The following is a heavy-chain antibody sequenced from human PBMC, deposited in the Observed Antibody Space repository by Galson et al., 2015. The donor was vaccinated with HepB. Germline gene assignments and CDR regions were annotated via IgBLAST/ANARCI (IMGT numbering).Heavy chain of an antibody. CDR1: GYIPTELS. D-gene: IGHD3-10*01. CDR2: LNPEDGEI. CDR3: ATVAFGSGSSFGSYYMDV. Sequence: SVKVSCKVSGYIPTELSMHWVRQAPGKGLEWMGGLNPEDGEIIYAQKFQGRVTMTEDTSTDTAYMELSSLRSEDTAAYYCATVAFGSGSSFGSYYMDVWGEGTPVTVSS. V-gene: IGHV1-24*01. J-gene: IGHJ6*03.